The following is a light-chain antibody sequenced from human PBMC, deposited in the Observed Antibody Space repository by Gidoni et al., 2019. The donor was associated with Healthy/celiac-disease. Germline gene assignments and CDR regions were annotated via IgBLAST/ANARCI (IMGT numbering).Light chain of an antibody. Sequence: EIVLTQTRGNLSLSPGERATLSCRASQSVSSSYLAWYQQKPGQYTRLLIYGSSSRATGIPDRFSCSGSGTYFTPTISRLEPEDFAVYYCQQYGSSPRTFGQGTKVEIK. CDR1: QSVSSSY. CDR2: GSS. J-gene: IGKJ1*01. V-gene: IGKV3-20*01. CDR3: QQYGSSPRT.